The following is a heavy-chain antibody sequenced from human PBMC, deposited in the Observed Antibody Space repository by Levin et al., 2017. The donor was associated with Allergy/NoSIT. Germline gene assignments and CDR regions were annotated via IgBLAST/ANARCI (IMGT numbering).Heavy chain of an antibody. J-gene: IGHJ4*02. D-gene: IGHD5-12*01. V-gene: IGHV4-39*07. Sequence: PSETLSLTCTVYGGSISGRSYYWGWIRQPPGKGLEWIGSIYYSGSTYHNPSLKSRVTISVDTSKNQLSLKLSSVTAADTALYYCARDYGQGSGYDRRFDYWGQGTLVTVSS. CDR2: IYYSGST. CDR1: GGSISGRSYY. CDR3: ARDYGQGSGYDRRFDY.